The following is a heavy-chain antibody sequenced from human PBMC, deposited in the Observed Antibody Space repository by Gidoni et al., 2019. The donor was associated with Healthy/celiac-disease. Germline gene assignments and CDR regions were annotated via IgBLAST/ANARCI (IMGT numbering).Heavy chain of an antibody. D-gene: IGHD1-20*01. V-gene: IGHV4-31*03. Sequence: QVQLQESGPGLVNPSQTMSRPCTLPGASISSGGYYWSWIRQHPGKGLEWIGYIYYSGSTYYNPSLKSRVTISVDTSKNQFSLKLSSVTAADTAVYCCAYNWGLFRLGYWGQGTLVTVSS. CDR2: IYYSGST. CDR3: AYNWGLFRLGY. CDR1: GASISSGGYY. J-gene: IGHJ4*02.